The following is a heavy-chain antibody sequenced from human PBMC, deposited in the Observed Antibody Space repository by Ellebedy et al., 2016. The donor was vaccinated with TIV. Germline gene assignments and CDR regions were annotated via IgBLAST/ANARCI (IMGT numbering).Heavy chain of an antibody. J-gene: IGHJ5*02. Sequence: PGGSLRLSCAASGFTFSNYVMSWVRQAPGKGLEWVSTISAGGGATYYADSVKGRFNISRDNSENTLYLQMNSLRAEDTAVYYSAKVGRRYYESSGDPWGQGSLVTVSS. CDR3: AKVGRRYYESSGDP. CDR1: GFTFSNYV. D-gene: IGHD3-22*01. CDR2: ISAGGGAT. V-gene: IGHV3-23*01.